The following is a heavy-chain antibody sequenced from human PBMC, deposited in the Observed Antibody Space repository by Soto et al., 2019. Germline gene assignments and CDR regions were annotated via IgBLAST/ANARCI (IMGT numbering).Heavy chain of an antibody. V-gene: IGHV3-73*01. CDR1: GFTFSGSA. D-gene: IGHD4-17*01. Sequence: EVQLEESGGGLVQPGGSLKLSCAVSGFTFSGSAMHWVRQASGKGLEWVGRIRSKSNSYATAYAASVKGRFTISRDDSKNTAYLQMNSLKTEDTAVYYCTRGYGDYVRDYWGQGTLVTVSS. CDR3: TRGYGDYVRDY. CDR2: IRSKSNSYAT. J-gene: IGHJ4*02.